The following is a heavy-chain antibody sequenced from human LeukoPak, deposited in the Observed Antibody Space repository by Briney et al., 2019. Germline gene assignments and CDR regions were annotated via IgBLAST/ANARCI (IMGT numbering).Heavy chain of an antibody. Sequence: ASVKVSCKASGYTFTSYGISWVRQAPGQGLEWMGWISAYNGNTNYAQKLQGRVTMTTDTSTSTACMELRSLRSDDTAVYYCASDPYDSSGYFGYWGQGTLVTVSS. CDR2: ISAYNGNT. D-gene: IGHD3-22*01. CDR1: GYTFTSYG. V-gene: IGHV1-18*01. J-gene: IGHJ4*02. CDR3: ASDPYDSSGYFGY.